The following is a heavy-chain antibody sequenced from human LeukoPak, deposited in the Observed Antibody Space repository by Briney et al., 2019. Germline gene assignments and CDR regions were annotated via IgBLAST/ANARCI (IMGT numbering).Heavy chain of an antibody. J-gene: IGHJ4*02. D-gene: IGHD1-14*01. CDR2: ISSSSSYI. V-gene: IGHV3-21*01. CDR1: GFTFSSYS. Sequence: PGGSLRLSCAASGFTFSSYSMNWVRQAPGKGLEWVSSISSSSSYIYYADSVKGRFTISRDNAKNSLYLQMNSLRAEDTAVYYCARDPRKSASNPPYFDYWGQGTLVTVSS. CDR3: ARDPRKSASNPPYFDY.